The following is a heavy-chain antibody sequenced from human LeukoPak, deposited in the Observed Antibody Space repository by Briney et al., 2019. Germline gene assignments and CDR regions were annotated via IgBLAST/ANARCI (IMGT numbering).Heavy chain of an antibody. J-gene: IGHJ4*02. V-gene: IGHV3-30*18. CDR1: GFTFSSYG. D-gene: IGHD4-17*01. CDR3: AKDGDYRSFDY. Sequence: GRSLRLSCAASGFTFSSYGMHWVRQAPGKGLEWVAVISYDGSNKYYADSVKGRFTISRDNSKNTLYLQMNGLRAEDTAVYYCAKDGDYRSFDYWGQGTLVTVSS. CDR2: ISYDGSNK.